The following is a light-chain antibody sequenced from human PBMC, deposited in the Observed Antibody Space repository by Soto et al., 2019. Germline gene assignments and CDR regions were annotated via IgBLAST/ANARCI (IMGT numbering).Light chain of an antibody. V-gene: IGKV1-5*01. CDR3: QHYNSYSWP. Sequence: DIQPTPSPSSLSASVVHSVTITCRASQRVGICLDWYQQKPGKDPNLLIYDASSLQSGVPSRFSGSGSGTEFTLTITSLQPDDFATYSCQHYNSYSWPFGQGTKV. CDR1: QRVGIC. J-gene: IGKJ1*01. CDR2: DAS.